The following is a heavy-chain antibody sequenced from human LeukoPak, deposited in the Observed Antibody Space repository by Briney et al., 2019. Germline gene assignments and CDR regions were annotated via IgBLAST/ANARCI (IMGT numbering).Heavy chain of an antibody. V-gene: IGHV3-23*01. CDR1: GFTFSSNA. D-gene: IGHD4-23*01. Sequence: GGSLRVSCAASGFTFSSNAMSWVRQAPGKGLEWVSAISGSSSSGRTFYADSVKGRFTISRDNSKNTLYPQMNSLRAEDTAIYYCAKMRWELNYFDYWGRGTLVTVSS. CDR3: AKMRWELNYFDY. J-gene: IGHJ4*02. CDR2: ISGSSSSGRT.